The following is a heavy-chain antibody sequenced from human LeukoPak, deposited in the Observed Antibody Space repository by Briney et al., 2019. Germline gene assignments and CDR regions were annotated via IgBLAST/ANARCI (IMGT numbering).Heavy chain of an antibody. Sequence: ASVKVSCKASGYTFTSYGISWVRQAPGQGLEWMGWISAYNGNTNYAQKLQGRVTMTTDTSTSTAYMELRSLRSDDTAVYYCARVGNGAEMSYYYYYYMDVWGKGTTVTVSS. D-gene: IGHD1-14*01. CDR3: ARVGNGAEMSYYYYYYMDV. CDR2: ISAYNGNT. J-gene: IGHJ6*03. CDR1: GYTFTSYG. V-gene: IGHV1-18*01.